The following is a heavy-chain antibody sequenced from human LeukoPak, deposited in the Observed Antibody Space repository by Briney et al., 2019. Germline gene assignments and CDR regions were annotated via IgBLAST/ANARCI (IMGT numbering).Heavy chain of an antibody. V-gene: IGHV1-8*01. CDR2: MNPNSGNT. D-gene: IGHD2-15*01. Sequence: ASVKVSCKASGYTFTSYDINWVRQATGQGLEWMGWMNPNSGNTGYAQKFQGRVTMTRNTSISTAYMELSSLRSEDTAVYYCARGQSGRHCSGGSCYVDYYYMDVWGKGTTVTVSS. CDR3: ARGQSGRHCSGGSCYVDYYYMDV. CDR1: GYTFTSYD. J-gene: IGHJ6*03.